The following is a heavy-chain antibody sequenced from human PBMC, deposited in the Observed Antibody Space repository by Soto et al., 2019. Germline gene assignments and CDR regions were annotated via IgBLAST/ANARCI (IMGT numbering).Heavy chain of an antibody. CDR2: IMPTVDSA. CDR3: AVAAVREIMAQESSGMAV. CDR1: GGTLSDYA. J-gene: IGHJ6*02. D-gene: IGHD3-10*01. Sequence: QVQLVQSGAEVKTPGSSVKVSCKASGGTLSDYAISWVRQAPGQGLEWMGGIMPTVDSANYAQNFQGRLTIYAEESTSPANLELSSLRSGDTAVYYCAVAAVREIMAQESSGMAVWGQGTTVIVSS. V-gene: IGHV1-69*01.